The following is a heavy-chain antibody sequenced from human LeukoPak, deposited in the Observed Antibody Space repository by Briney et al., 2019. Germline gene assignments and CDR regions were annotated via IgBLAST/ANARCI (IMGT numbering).Heavy chain of an antibody. Sequence: PSETLSLTCTVSGVSISSYYWSWIRQPPGKGLEWIGYIYYSGSTNYNPSLKSRVTISVDTSKNQFSLKLSSETAAPTAVYYCARGRGIAAAGTGYFDYWGRGTLVTVSS. CDR1: GVSISSYY. D-gene: IGHD6-13*01. J-gene: IGHJ4*02. CDR2: IYYSGST. CDR3: ARGRGIAAAGTGYFDY. V-gene: IGHV4-59*01.